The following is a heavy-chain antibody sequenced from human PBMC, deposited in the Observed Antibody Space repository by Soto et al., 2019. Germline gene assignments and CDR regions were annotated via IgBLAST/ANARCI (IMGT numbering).Heavy chain of an antibody. CDR3: AXDRGSDYGDLTFDY. CDR2: INSGGGSA. V-gene: IGHV1-46*03. Sequence: ASVKVSCKASGYTFTNYYMHWVRQAPGQGLEWMGIINSGGGSATYAQXXXXXXXXXXXXSXXTVYMDLSSLGSDDSAVYYCAXDRGSDYGDLTFDYWGQGTLVTVSS. J-gene: IGHJ4*02. CDR1: GYTFTNYY. D-gene: IGHD4-17*01.